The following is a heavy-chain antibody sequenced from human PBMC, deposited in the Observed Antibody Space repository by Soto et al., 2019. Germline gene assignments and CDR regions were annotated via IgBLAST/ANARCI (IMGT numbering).Heavy chain of an antibody. V-gene: IGHV3-30-3*01. CDR3: ARVGHYYDSSGYSLDY. J-gene: IGHJ4*02. D-gene: IGHD3-22*01. CDR1: GFTFSSYA. Sequence: GGSLRLSCAASGFTFSSYAMHWVRQAPGKGLEWVAVISYDGSNKYYADSVKGRFTISRDNSKNTLYLQMNSLRAEDTAVYYCARVGHYYDSSGYSLDYWGQGTLVTVSS. CDR2: ISYDGSNK.